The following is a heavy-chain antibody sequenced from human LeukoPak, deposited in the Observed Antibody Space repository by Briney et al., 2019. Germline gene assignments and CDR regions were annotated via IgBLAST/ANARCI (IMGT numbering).Heavy chain of an antibody. CDR2: ISSSSSYI. V-gene: IGHV3-21*01. J-gene: IGHJ4*02. CDR1: GFTFSSYS. CDR3: ARDGSSGWQVPFDY. D-gene: IGHD6-19*01. Sequence: PGGSLRLSCAASGFTFSSYSMNWVRQAPGKGLEWVSSISSSSSYIYYADSVKGRFTISRDNAKNSLYLQMNSLRAEDTAVYYCARDGSSGWQVPFDYWGQGTLVTVSS.